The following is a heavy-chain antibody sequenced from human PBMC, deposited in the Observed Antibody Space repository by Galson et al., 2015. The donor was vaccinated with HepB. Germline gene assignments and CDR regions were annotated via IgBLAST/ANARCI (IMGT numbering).Heavy chain of an antibody. J-gene: IGHJ6*02. CDR3: ARQPTKYGDYPSYYYYYGMDV. V-gene: IGHV1-69*06. CDR1: GGTFSSYA. D-gene: IGHD4-17*01. Sequence: SVKVSCKASGGTFSSYAISWVRQAPGQGLEWMGGIIPIFGTANYAQKFQGRVTITADKSTSTAYMELSSLRSEDTAVYYCARQPTKYGDYPSYYYYYGMDVWGQGTTVTVSS. CDR2: IIPIFGTA.